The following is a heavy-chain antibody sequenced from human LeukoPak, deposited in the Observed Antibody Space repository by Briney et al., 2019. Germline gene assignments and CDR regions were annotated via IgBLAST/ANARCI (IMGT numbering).Heavy chain of an antibody. CDR2: ISSSGYTK. V-gene: IGHV3-48*03. D-gene: IGHD3-22*01. CDR1: GFTFSSYE. J-gene: IGHJ4*02. Sequence: GGSLRLSCAASGFTFSSYEMNWVRQAPGKGLEWVSYISSSGYTKYYADSVKGRFTISRDNAKNSLYLQMNSLRAEDTAVYYCARVGIEYYYDSSGYYYFDYWGQGTLVTVSS. CDR3: ARVGIEYYYDSSGYYYFDY.